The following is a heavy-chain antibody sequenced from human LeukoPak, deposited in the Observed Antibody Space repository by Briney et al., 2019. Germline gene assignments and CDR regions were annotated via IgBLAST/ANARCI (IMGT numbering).Heavy chain of an antibody. J-gene: IGHJ4*02. D-gene: IGHD3-3*01. Sequence: GSLRLSCAASGFTFSSYAMSWIRQPPGKGLEWIGYIYYSGSTNYNPSLKSRVTISVDTSKNQFSLKLSSVTAADTAVYYCARAFRVYYDFWSGLDYWGQGTLVTVSS. CDR3: ARAFRVYYDFWSGLDY. CDR2: IYYSGST. V-gene: IGHV4-59*08. CDR1: GFTFSSYA.